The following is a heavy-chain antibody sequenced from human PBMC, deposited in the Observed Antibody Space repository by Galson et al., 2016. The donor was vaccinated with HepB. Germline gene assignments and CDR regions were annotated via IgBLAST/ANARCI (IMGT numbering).Heavy chain of an antibody. CDR1: GFTFSTYW. Sequence: SLRLSCAASGFTFSTYWMTWVRQAPGKGPEWVAQIKRDGTEKDYADSMKGRFTISRDNAKNSVYLQINSLRAEDTAVYYCARNDWFRFDPWGQGTLVTVSS. CDR3: ARNDWFRFDP. D-gene: IGHD3-9*01. J-gene: IGHJ5*02. CDR2: IKRDGTEK. V-gene: IGHV3-7*01.